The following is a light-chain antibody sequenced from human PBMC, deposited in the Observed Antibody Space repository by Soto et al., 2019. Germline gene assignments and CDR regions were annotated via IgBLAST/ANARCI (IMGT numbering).Light chain of an antibody. CDR1: SSDVGGYKY. CDR3: SSYVGTNSYV. V-gene: IGLV2-8*01. Sequence: QSVLTQPPSASGSPGQSVTISYTGTSSDVGGYKYVSWYQQYPGKAPKLIIYEVYKRPSGVPDRFSGSKSGNTAALTVSGLQAEDEADYYCSSYVGTNSYVFGTGTKVTVL. J-gene: IGLJ1*01. CDR2: EVY.